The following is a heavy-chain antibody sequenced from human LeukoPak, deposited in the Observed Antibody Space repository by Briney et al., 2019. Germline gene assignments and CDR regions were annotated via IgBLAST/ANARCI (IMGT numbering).Heavy chain of an antibody. Sequence: SETLSLTCTVSGGSISSYYWSWIRQPPGKGLEWIEYIYYSGSTNYNPSLKSRVTISVDTSKNQFSLKLSSVTAADTAVYYCARGATAMVRGDFDYWGQGTLVTVSS. CDR2: IYYSGST. CDR3: ARGATAMVRGDFDY. D-gene: IGHD5-18*01. CDR1: GGSISSYY. V-gene: IGHV4-59*08. J-gene: IGHJ4*02.